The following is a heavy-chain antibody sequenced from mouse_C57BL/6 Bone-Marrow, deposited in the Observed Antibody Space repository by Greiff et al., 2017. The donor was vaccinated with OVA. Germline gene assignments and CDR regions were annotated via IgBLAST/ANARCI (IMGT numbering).Heavy chain of an antibody. J-gene: IGHJ1*03. CDR3: ARSYYGSNYWYFDV. CDR2: IWGVGST. Sequence: LQESGPGLVAPSQSLSITCTVSGFSLTSYGVDWVRQSPGKGLEWLGVIWGVGSTNYNSALKSRLSISKDNSKSQVFLKMNSLQTDDTATYYCARSYYGSNYWYFDVWGTGTTVTVSS. V-gene: IGHV2-6*01. CDR1: GFSLTSYG. D-gene: IGHD1-1*01.